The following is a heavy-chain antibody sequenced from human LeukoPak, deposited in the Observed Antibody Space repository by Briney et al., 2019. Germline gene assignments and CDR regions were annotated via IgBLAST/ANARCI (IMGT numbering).Heavy chain of an antibody. CDR2: ISAYNGNT. CDR1: GYTFTSYG. Sequence: ASVKVSCKASGYTFTSYGISWVRQAPGQGLEWMGWISAYNGNTNNAQKLQGRVTMTTDKSTSTAYIELRSLRSDDAAVYYCRSGWYGSGTDYWGQGTLVTVSP. CDR3: RSGWYGSGTDY. D-gene: IGHD6-19*01. V-gene: IGHV1-18*01. J-gene: IGHJ4*02.